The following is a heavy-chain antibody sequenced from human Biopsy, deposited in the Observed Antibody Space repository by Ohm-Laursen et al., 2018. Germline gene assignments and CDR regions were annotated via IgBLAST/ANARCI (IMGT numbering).Heavy chain of an antibody. CDR1: GYTFTGYH. V-gene: IGHV1-2*02. CDR2: INAKTGDT. J-gene: IGHJ5*02. CDR3: TRGGYYYDSLAYYYWFDP. Sequence: ASVKVSCNTSGYTFTGYHVHWVRQAPGQGLEWMGWINAKTGDTNYAQKFQGRVTMTRDTSISTAYVDLSSLRSDDTAVYYCTRGGYYYDSLAYYYWFDPWGQGTLVTVSS. D-gene: IGHD3-22*01.